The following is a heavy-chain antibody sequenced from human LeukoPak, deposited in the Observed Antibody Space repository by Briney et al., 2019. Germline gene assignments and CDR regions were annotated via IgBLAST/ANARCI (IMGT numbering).Heavy chain of an antibody. J-gene: IGHJ4*02. V-gene: IGHV3-23*01. CDR2: ISGSGGST. CDR3: TKGTIWLPFDY. CDR1: GFTFSNYA. D-gene: IGHD5-18*01. Sequence: PGGSLRLSCAASGFTFSNYAMSWARQAPGKGLEWVSAISGSGGSTYYADSVKGRFTISRDNSKNTLYLQMNSLRAVDTAVYYCTKGTIWLPFDYWGQGTLVTVSS.